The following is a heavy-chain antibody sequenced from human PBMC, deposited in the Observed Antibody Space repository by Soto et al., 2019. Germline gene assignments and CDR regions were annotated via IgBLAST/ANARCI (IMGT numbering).Heavy chain of an antibody. CDR2: ISWNSRSI. Sequence: DVQLVESGGGLVQPGRSLRLSCAASGFSFDDYAMYWVRQAPGKGLEWVSVISWNSRSIGYADSVKGRFTISRDNAKNSLYLQMNSRRAEDTALYYCAKGGSGSFIAPAGTGNWFAPWGQGTLVTVSS. CDR1: GFSFDDYA. J-gene: IGHJ5*02. D-gene: IGHD6-13*01. CDR3: AKGGSGSFIAPAGTGNWFAP. V-gene: IGHV3-9*01.